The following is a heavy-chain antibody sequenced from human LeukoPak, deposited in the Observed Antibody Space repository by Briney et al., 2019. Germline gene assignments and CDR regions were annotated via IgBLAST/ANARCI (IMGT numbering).Heavy chain of an antibody. Sequence: ASVKVSCKASGYTFTGYYIHWVRQAPGQGLEWMGWINPNSGGTDYAQKFQGRVIMTRDTSVDTAYMELNRLRSDDTAVYYCASADLRYCSIRSCFSFDYWGQGTLVTVSS. J-gene: IGHJ4*02. CDR1: GYTFTGYY. V-gene: IGHV1-2*02. CDR2: INPNSGGT. CDR3: ASADLRYCSIRSCFSFDY. D-gene: IGHD2-2*01.